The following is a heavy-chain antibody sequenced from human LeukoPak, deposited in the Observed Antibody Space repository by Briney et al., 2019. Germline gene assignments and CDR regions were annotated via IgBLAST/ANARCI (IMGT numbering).Heavy chain of an antibody. CDR1: GYTFTSYY. J-gene: IGHJ4*02. CDR3: ARTYDSGGYYDY. D-gene: IGHD3-22*01. Sequence: ASVKVSCKAPGYTFTSYYMHWVRQAPGQGLEWMGIVNPSGGSTSYAQKFQGRVTMTRDTSTSTVYMQLSSLRSEDTAVYYCARTYDSGGYYDYWGQGTLVTVSS. V-gene: IGHV1-46*01. CDR2: VNPSGGST.